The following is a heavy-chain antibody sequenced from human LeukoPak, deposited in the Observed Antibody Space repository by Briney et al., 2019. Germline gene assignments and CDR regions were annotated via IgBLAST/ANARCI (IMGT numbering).Heavy chain of an antibody. CDR2: IYTSGST. D-gene: IGHD2-2*01. J-gene: IGHJ3*02. V-gene: IGHV4-61*02. Sequence: PSETLSLTCTVSGGSISSGSYYWSWIRQPAGKGLEWIGRIYTSGSTNYNPPLKSRVTISVDTSKNQFSLKLSSVTAADTAVYYCARDIVVVPAGAYAFDIWAQGTMVTVSS. CDR3: ARDIVVVPAGAYAFDI. CDR1: GGSISSGSYY.